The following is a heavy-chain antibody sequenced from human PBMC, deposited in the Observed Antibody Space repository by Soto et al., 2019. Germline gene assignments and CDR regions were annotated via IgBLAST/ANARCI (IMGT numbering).Heavy chain of an antibody. J-gene: IGHJ5*02. D-gene: IGHD5-18*01. V-gene: IGHV4-39*01. Sequence: QLHLQESGPGLVKPSETLSLTCTVSGGSISSGSYFWGWIRQPPGKGPEWIGSMHYSGTTYYSPSLKSRVTISGDTSKNYFSLKLSSVTAADTAVYYCARQGYTSGRVNWFDPWGQGTLVTVSS. CDR3: ARQGYTSGRVNWFDP. CDR1: GGSISSGSYF. CDR2: MHYSGTT.